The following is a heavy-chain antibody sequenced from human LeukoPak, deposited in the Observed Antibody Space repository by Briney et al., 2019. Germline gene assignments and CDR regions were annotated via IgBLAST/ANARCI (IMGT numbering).Heavy chain of an antibody. CDR1: GFTFSSYA. CDR3: ATKRITIFGVANGGHEYFQH. J-gene: IGHJ1*01. V-gene: IGHV3-23*01. D-gene: IGHD3-3*01. Sequence: PGGSLRLSCAASGFTFSSYAMSWVRQAPGKGLEWVSAISGSGGSTYYADSVKGRFTISRDNSKNTLYLQMNSLRAEDTAVYYCATKRITIFGVANGGHEYFQHWGQGTLVTVSS. CDR2: ISGSGGST.